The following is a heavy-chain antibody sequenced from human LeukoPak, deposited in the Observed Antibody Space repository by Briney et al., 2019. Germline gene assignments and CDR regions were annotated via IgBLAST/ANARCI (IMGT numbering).Heavy chain of an antibody. J-gene: IGHJ4*02. Sequence: KSSETLSLTCAVSGASIISGDWWSWVRQPPGKGLEWIAEIHHGGSTNYNPSLKSRVSISVDESKNQFPLKVNSVTGADTAMYYCARGALRWLFNYWGQGTLVTVSS. V-gene: IGHV4-4*02. CDR2: IHHGGST. D-gene: IGHD4-23*01. CDR1: GASIISGDW. CDR3: ARGALRWLFNY.